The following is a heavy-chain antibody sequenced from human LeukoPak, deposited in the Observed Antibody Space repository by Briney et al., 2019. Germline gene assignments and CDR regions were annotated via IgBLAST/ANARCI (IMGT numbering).Heavy chain of an antibody. CDR1: GFTFSSYA. J-gene: IGHJ4*02. D-gene: IGHD3-16*01. Sequence: GSLRLSCAASGFTFSSYAMHWVRQAPGKGLEWVAVISYDGSNKYYADSVKGRFTISRDNSKNTLYLQMNSLRAEDTAVYYCAKAPGWGPFDYWGQGTLVTVSS. V-gene: IGHV3-30-3*01. CDR2: ISYDGSNK. CDR3: AKAPGWGPFDY.